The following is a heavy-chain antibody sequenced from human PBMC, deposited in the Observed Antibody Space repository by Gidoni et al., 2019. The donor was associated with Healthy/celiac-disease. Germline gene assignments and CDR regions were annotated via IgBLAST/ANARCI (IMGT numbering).Heavy chain of an antibody. CDR3: ARDSSSPGFLVP. CDR1: GGSSSSYY. Sequence: QVQLQESGPGLGKPSETLSLTCTASGGSSSSYYWSWIRQPAGKGLEWIGLIYTSGSTNYNPSLKSRVTMSVDTSKNQFSLKLSSVTAADTAVYYCARDSSSPGFLVPWGQGTLVTVSS. V-gene: IGHV4-4*07. CDR2: IYTSGST. D-gene: IGHD6-6*01. J-gene: IGHJ4*02.